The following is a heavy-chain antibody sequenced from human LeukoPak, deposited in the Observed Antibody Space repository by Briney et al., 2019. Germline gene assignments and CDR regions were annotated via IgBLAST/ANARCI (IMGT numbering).Heavy chain of an antibody. Sequence: SGGSLRLSCAASGFTFSSYEMNWVRQAPGKGLEWVSYIASSSSTRFYADSVKGRFTISRDNAKNSLYLQMNSLRAEDTAVYYCASILGYCVNGVCATDYWGQGTLVTVST. V-gene: IGHV3-48*01. J-gene: IGHJ4*02. D-gene: IGHD2-8*01. CDR1: GFTFSSYE. CDR3: ASILGYCVNGVCATDY. CDR2: IASSSSTR.